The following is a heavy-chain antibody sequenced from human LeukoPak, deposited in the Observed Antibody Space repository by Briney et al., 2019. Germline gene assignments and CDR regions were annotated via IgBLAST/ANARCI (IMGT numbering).Heavy chain of an antibody. J-gene: IGHJ1*01. Sequence: KSGGSLRLSCAASGFTFSDYYMTWIRQAPGKGLEWVSYISGTGSTIYYSDSVKGRFTISRDNAKNSLYLQMDSLRVEDTAVYYCARDPRTATRSEYFQHWGQGTLVTVSS. CDR1: GFTFSDYY. CDR3: ARDPRTATRSEYFQH. V-gene: IGHV3-11*01. D-gene: IGHD2-15*01. CDR2: ISGTGSTI.